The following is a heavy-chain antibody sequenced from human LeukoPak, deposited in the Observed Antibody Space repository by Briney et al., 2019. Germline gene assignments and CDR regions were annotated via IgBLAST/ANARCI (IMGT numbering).Heavy chain of an antibody. Sequence: SETLSLTCTVSGGSISTSNYYWGWIRQPPGKGLEWIGNIFYSGSTYYSPSLKSRVTISVDTSKNQFSLKLSSVTAADTAVYYCARDGSTELLWFGELSFAFDIWGQGTMVTVSS. CDR1: GGSISTSNYY. CDR2: IFYSGST. CDR3: ARDGSTELLWFGELSFAFDI. D-gene: IGHD3-10*01. V-gene: IGHV4-39*07. J-gene: IGHJ3*02.